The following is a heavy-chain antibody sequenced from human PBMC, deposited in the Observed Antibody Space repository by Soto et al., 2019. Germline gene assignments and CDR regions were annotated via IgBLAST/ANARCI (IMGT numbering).Heavy chain of an antibody. CDR2: IYHSGST. CDR1: GYSFSSGYY. CDR3: ARSIAVAGNNWFDP. J-gene: IGHJ5*02. Sequence: TSETLSLTCAVSGYSFSSGYYWGWIRQPPGKGLEWIGSIYHSGSTYYNPSLKSRVTISVDTSKNQFSLKLSSVTAADTAVYYCARSIAVAGNNWFDPWGQGTLVT. D-gene: IGHD6-19*01. V-gene: IGHV4-38-2*01.